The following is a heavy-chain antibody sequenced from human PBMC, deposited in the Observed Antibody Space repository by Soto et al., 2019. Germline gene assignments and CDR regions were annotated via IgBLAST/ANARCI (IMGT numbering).Heavy chain of an antibody. J-gene: IGHJ5*02. Sequence: QVQLVESGGGVVQPGRSLRLSCAASGFTFSSYGMHWVRQAPGKGLEWVAVIWYDGSHKYYADSVKGRFTISRDNSKNTLYLQMNSLRAEDTAVYYCARSVVVAATHWFDPWGQGTLVTVSS. CDR2: IWYDGSHK. D-gene: IGHD2-15*01. CDR1: GFTFSSYG. V-gene: IGHV3-33*01. CDR3: ARSVVVAATHWFDP.